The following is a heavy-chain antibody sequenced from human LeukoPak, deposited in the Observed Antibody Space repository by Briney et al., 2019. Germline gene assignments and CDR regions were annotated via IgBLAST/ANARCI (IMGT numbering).Heavy chain of an antibody. CDR2: ISWNSGSI. J-gene: IGHJ4*02. CDR1: GFTFDDYA. CDR3: ARVELVQGEFDH. V-gene: IGHV3-9*01. Sequence: GRSLRLSCAASGFTFDDYAMHWVRQAPGKGLEWVSGISWNSGSIGYADSVKGRFTISRDNAKNSLYLQMNSLRAEDTAVYYCARVELVQGEFDHWGQGTLVTVSS. D-gene: IGHD6-13*01.